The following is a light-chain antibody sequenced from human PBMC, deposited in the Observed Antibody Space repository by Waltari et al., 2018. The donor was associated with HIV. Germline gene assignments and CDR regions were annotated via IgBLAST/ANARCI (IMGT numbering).Light chain of an antibody. CDR2: NDN. J-gene: IGLJ2*01. CDR1: DSNIGPHV. Sequence: QSVLTQPPSVSGAPGQRVTLSCTGSDSNIGPHVVHWYQQLPGTAPQLLIYNDNHRPSGVPDRFSASKSGTSASLAISGLQAEDEADYYCQSYDSNLSGSIFGGGTKLTV. V-gene: IGLV1-40*01. CDR3: QSYDSNLSGSI.